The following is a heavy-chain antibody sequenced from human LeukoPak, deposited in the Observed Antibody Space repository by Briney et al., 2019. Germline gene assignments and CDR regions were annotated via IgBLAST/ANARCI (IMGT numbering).Heavy chain of an antibody. V-gene: IGHV4-31*03. CDR1: GGSISSGGYY. J-gene: IGHJ4*02. CDR3: AGAAAGPYDY. Sequence: PSETLSLTCTVSGGSISSGGYYWSWIRQHPGKGLEWIGYIYCSGSTYYNPSLKSRVTISVDTSKNQFSLKLSSVTAADTAVYYCAGAAAGPYDYWGQGTLVTVSS. D-gene: IGHD6-13*01. CDR2: IYCSGST.